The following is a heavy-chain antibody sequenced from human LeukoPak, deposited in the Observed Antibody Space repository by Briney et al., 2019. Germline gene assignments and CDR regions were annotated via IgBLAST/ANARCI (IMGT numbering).Heavy chain of an antibody. D-gene: IGHD6-13*01. CDR2: IKQDGNEK. CDR1: GFTFSRYL. Sequence: GGSLRLSCAASGFTFSRYLMSWVRQAPGKGLEWVANIKQDGNEKYYVDSVKGRFTISRDKAKNSLYLQMNSLRAEDTAVYYCAREMSIAAAANFDYCGQGTLVTVSS. CDR3: AREMSIAAAANFDY. J-gene: IGHJ4*02. V-gene: IGHV3-7*01.